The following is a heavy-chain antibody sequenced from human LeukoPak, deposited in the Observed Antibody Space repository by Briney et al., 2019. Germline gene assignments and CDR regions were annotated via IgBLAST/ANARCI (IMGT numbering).Heavy chain of an antibody. CDR1: GFTFSSYW. V-gene: IGHV3-7*01. J-gene: IGHJ4*02. D-gene: IGHD6-13*01. CDR3: AREGEYSSSWLGFDY. CDR2: IKQDGSEK. Sequence: GGSLRLSCAASGFTFSSYWMSWVRQAPGKGLEWVANIKQDGSEKYYVDSVKGRFTISRDNAKNSLYLQMNSLRAEDTAVYYCAREGEYSSSWLGFDYWGQGTLVTVSS.